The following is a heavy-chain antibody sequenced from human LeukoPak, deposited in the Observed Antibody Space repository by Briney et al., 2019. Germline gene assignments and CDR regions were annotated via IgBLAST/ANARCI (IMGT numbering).Heavy chain of an antibody. CDR2: ISYDGSNK. J-gene: IGHJ4*02. CDR3: ARDSDRYDSSGYYDY. Sequence: GGSLRLSCAASGFTFSSYAMHWVRQAPGKGLEWVAVISYDGSNKYYADSVKGRFTISRDNSKNTLYLQMNSLRAEDTAVYYCARDSDRYDSSGYYDYWGQGTLVTVSS. V-gene: IGHV3-30-3*01. CDR1: GFTFSSYA. D-gene: IGHD3-22*01.